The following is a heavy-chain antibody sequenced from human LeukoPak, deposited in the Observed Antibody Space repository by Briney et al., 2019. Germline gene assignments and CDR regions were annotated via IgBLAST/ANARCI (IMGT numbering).Heavy chain of an antibody. CDR3: AKDTGDYDAFDI. Sequence: PGGSLTLSCAASGFTFSSYAMSWVRQAPGKGLEWVSSISGSGGRTFYADSGKGRFTISRDNCKSTLYLQMTSLRTEDTAVYYCAKDTGDYDAFDICSQRTMVTVSS. CDR1: GFTFSSYA. V-gene: IGHV3-23*01. CDR2: ISGSGGRT. D-gene: IGHD2-8*02. J-gene: IGHJ3*02.